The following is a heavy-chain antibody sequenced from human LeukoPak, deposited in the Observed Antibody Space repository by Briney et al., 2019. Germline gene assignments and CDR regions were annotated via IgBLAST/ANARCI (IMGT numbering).Heavy chain of an antibody. CDR2: IYWNDDK. V-gene: IGHV2-5*01. CDR1: GFSLSTSGVG. D-gene: IGHD2-2*01. J-gene: IGHJ4*02. Sequence: SGPTLVNPTQTLTLTCTFSGFSLSTSGVGVGWIRQPPGKALEWLALIYWNDDKRYSPSLKSRLTITKDTSKNQVVLTMTNMDPVDTATYHCAHNSGQLLCLDYWGQGTLVTVSS. CDR3: AHNSGQLLCLDY.